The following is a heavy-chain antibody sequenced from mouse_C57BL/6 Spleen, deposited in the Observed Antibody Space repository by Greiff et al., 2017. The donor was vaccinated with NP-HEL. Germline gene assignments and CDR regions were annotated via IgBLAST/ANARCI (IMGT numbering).Heavy chain of an antibody. CDR1: GYSITSDY. CDR3: ARYEDYGSSYWYFDV. V-gene: IGHV3-8*01. D-gene: IGHD1-1*01. J-gene: IGHJ1*03. CDR2: ISYSGST. Sequence: EVQLVESGPGLAKPSQTLSLTCSVTGYSITSDYWNWIRKFPGNKLEYMGYISYSGSTYYNPSLKSRISITRDTSKNQYYLQLNSVTTEDTATYYCARYEDYGSSYWYFDVWGTGTTVTVSS.